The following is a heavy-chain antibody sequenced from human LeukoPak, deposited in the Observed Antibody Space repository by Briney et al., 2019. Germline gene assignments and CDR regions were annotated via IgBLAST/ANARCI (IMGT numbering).Heavy chain of an antibody. Sequence: SETLSLTCAVYGGSFSAYYWSWIRQPPGKGLEWIGEMSHSGSTNYNPSLKSRVSISVDTSNNQFSLRLSSVTAADTAVYYCASVELATSSFNYWGQGTLVTVSS. J-gene: IGHJ4*02. CDR2: MSHSGST. CDR3: ASVELATSSFNY. CDR1: GGSFSAYY. V-gene: IGHV4-34*01. D-gene: IGHD5-24*01.